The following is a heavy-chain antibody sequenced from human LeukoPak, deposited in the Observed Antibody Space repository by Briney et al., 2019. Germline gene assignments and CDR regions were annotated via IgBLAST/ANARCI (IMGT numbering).Heavy chain of an antibody. D-gene: IGHD3-10*01. J-gene: IGHJ4*01. CDR3: AKYTSGTSYRGLDQ. CDR1: GLTVSSYA. CDR2: IIGSAANT. Sequence: GESLRLSCGASGLTVSSYAMSWVRQAPGKGLEWVSTIIGSAANTYYADSVKGRFTVSRDDSKNTVYLQMNSLRAEDTAVYFCAKYTSGTSYRGLDQWGHGTLVTVSS. V-gene: IGHV3-23*01.